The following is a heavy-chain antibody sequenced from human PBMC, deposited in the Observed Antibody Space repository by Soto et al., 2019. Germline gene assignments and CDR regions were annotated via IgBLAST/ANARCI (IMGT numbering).Heavy chain of an antibody. V-gene: IGHV3-9*01. CDR1: GFTFDDFA. D-gene: IGHD6-6*01. J-gene: IGHJ6*02. Sequence: EVELLESGGGLVQPGGSLRLSCAVSGFTFDDFAMHWVRQAPGKGLEWVSSITWNSGNIDYADSVRGRFTISRDNARDSLYLQMNTLTPEDTALYYCAKDLLKGSRSSTYYHFYGLDVWGQATTVTVSS. CDR3: AKDLLKGSRSSTYYHFYGLDV. CDR2: ITWNSGNI.